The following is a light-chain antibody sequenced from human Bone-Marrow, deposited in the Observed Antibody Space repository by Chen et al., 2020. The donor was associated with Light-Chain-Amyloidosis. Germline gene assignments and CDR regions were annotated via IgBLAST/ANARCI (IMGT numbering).Light chain of an antibody. CDR2: DDS. CDR3: QVWDRSSDRPV. CDR1: NIGSTS. J-gene: IGLJ3*02. V-gene: IGLV3-21*02. Sequence: YVLTQPSSVSVAPGHTATIACGGNNIGSTSVHWYQQTPGQAPLLVVYDDSDRPSGIPERLSGSNSGNTATLTISRVEARDEADYYCQVWDRSSDRPVFGGGTKLTVL.